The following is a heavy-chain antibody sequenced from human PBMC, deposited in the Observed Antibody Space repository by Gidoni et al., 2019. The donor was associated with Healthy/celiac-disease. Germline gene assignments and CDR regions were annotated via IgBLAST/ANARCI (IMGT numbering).Heavy chain of an antibody. V-gene: IGHV1-24*01. CDR1: GYTLTELS. J-gene: IGHJ6*02. Sequence: QVQLVQSGAEVKKPGASVKVSGKVSGYTLTELSMHWGRQAPGKGLEWMGGFDPEDGETIYAQKFQGRVTMTEDTSTDTAYMELSSLRSEDTAVYYCATVEVGATSPYYYYYGMDVWGQGTTVTVSS. CDR2: FDPEDGET. D-gene: IGHD1-26*01. CDR3: ATVEVGATSPYYYYYGMDV.